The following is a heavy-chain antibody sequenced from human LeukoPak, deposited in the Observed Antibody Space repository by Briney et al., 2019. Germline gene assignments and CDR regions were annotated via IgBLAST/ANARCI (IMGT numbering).Heavy chain of an antibody. D-gene: IGHD1-1*01. V-gene: IGHV3-20*04. CDR1: GFTFDDHG. Sequence: GGSLRLSCIASGFTFDDHGMSWVRQAPGKGLECVSNINWNGGSTGYVDSVKGRFTISRDNGKNSLYLQMNNLRVEDTAFYYCARDVSWGTSYFNYWGQGILVTVSS. CDR2: INWNGGST. J-gene: IGHJ4*02. CDR3: ARDVSWGTSYFNY.